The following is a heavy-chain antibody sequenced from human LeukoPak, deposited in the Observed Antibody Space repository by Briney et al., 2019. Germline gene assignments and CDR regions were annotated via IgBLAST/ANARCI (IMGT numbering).Heavy chain of an antibody. CDR1: GGTFSSYA. Sequence: GASVKVSCKASGGTFSSYAISWVRQAPGQGLEWMGRIIPILGIANYAQKFQGRVTITADKSTSTAYMELSSLRSEDTAVYYCAREGGVIVGAISWGQGTLVTVSS. CDR2: IIPILGIA. J-gene: IGHJ4*02. CDR3: AREGGVIVGAIS. D-gene: IGHD1-26*01. V-gene: IGHV1-69*04.